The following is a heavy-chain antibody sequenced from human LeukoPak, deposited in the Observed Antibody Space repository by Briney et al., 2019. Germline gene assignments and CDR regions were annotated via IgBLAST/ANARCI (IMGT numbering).Heavy chain of an antibody. J-gene: IGHJ3*02. D-gene: IGHD3-22*01. CDR1: GGSFSGYY. CDR3: ARDRYYSDSSGYSSYNAFDI. CDR2: INHSGST. V-gene: IGHV4-34*01. Sequence: SETLSLTCAVYGGSFSGYYWSWIRQPPGKGLEWIGEINHSGSTNYNPSLKSRVTISVDTSKNQFSLKLSSVTAADTAVYYCARDRYYSDSSGYSSYNAFDIWGQGTMVTVSS.